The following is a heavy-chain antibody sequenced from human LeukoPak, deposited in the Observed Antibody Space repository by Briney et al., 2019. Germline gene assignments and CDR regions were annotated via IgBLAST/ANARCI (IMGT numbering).Heavy chain of an antibody. V-gene: IGHV3-23*01. Sequence: GGSLRLSCAASGFTFSSYAMSWVRQAPGKGLEWVSAISGSGGSTYYADSVKGRFTISRDNSKNTLYLQMNSLRAGDTAVYYCAKAGYDFWSGPDYWGQGTLVTVSS. J-gene: IGHJ4*02. D-gene: IGHD3-3*01. CDR1: GFTFSSYA. CDR3: AKAGYDFWSGPDY. CDR2: ISGSGGST.